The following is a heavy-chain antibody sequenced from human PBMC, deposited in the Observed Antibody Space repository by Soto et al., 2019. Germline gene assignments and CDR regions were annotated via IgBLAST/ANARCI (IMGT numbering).Heavy chain of an antibody. CDR2: IYYSGST. J-gene: IGHJ6*04. CDR3: AILESSGYYYGMDV. Sequence: SETLSLTCTVSGGSISSGGYYWSWIGQHPGKGLEWIGYIYYSGSTYYNPSLKSRVTISVDTSKNQFSLKLSSVTAADTAVYYCAILESSGYYYGMDVWGKGTTVTVSS. CDR1: GGSISSGGYY. D-gene: IGHD3-3*01. V-gene: IGHV4-31*03.